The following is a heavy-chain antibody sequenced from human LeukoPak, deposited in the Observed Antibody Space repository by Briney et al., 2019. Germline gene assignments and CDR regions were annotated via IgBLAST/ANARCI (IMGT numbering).Heavy chain of an antibody. CDR1: GFTFSSYD. D-gene: IGHD5-18*01. V-gene: IGHV3-23*01. J-gene: IGHJ4*02. CDR3: AKGHWESGYSYGYFDY. CDR2: ISGSGGST. Sequence: GGSLSLYCAASGFTFSSYDMSWLRQAPGQGLEWISAISGSGGSTYYADSVKGRFTISRDNSKNTLYLQMNSLRAEDTAVYYCAKGHWESGYSYGYFDYWGQGTLVTVSS.